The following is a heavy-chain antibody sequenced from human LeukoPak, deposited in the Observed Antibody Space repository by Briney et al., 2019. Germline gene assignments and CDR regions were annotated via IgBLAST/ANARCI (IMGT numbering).Heavy chain of an antibody. CDR2: VSTSGSTK. D-gene: IGHD2-15*01. CDR1: GFTFSSYE. Sequence: PGGSLRLSCAASGFTFSSYEMNWVRQAPGKGLEWVSYVSTSGSTKESADSVKGRFTISRDNAQHSLYLQMNSVRDEDTGFYYCVRHDRGGVVGSFRLFDYWGEETVVAVSS. CDR3: VRHDRGGVVGSFRLFDY. J-gene: IGHJ4*02. V-gene: IGHV3-48*03.